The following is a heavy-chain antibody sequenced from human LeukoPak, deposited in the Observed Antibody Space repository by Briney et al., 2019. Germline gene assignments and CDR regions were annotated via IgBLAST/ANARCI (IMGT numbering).Heavy chain of an antibody. CDR1: GYTFTSYG. Sequence: ASAKVSCKASGYTFTSYGISWVRQAPGQGLEWMGWISAYNGNTNYAQKLQGRVTMTTDTSTSTAYMELRSLRSDDTAVYYCARARSSSGYYYDSSGYTVDYWGQGTLVTVSS. J-gene: IGHJ4*02. D-gene: IGHD3-22*01. V-gene: IGHV1-18*01. CDR2: ISAYNGNT. CDR3: ARARSSSGYYYDSSGYTVDY.